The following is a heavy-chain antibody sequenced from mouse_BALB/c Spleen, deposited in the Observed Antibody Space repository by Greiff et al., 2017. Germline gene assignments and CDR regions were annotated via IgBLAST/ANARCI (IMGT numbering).Heavy chain of an antibody. CDR2: INPSTGYT. CDR3: ARIDGGYLAWFAY. CDR1: GYTFTSYW. J-gene: IGHJ3*01. Sequence: QVQLQQSGAELVKPGASVKMSCKASGYTFTSYWMHWVKQRPGQGLEWIGYINPSTGYTEYNQKFKDKATLTADKSSSTAYMQLSSLTSEDSAVYYCARIDGGYLAWFAYWGQGTLVTVSA. V-gene: IGHV1-7*01. D-gene: IGHD2-2*01.